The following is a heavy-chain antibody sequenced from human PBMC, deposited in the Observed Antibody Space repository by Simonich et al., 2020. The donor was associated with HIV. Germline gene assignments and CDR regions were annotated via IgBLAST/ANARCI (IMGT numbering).Heavy chain of an antibody. Sequence: QVQLQQWGAGLLKPSETLSLTCAVYGGSFSCYYWKWIHQPQGKGLEWIGEINHSGSTNYTPSLKSRVTISVDTSKNQFSLKLSSVTAADTAIYYCATNRPPGGYSSSWSLWFWGQGTLVTVSS. CDR1: GGSFSCYY. D-gene: IGHD6-13*01. CDR3: ATNRPPGGYSSSWSLWF. J-gene: IGHJ4*02. V-gene: IGHV4-34*01. CDR2: INHSGST.